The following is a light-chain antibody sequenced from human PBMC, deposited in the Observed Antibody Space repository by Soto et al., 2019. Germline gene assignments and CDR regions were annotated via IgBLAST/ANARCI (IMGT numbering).Light chain of an antibody. CDR1: QNIYYN. J-gene: IGKJ1*01. CDR3: LQYHNLWA. V-gene: IGKV3-15*01. Sequence: ILMTPSPATVSVSPGESATLSCRASQNIYYNVAWYQHRPGQAPRLLIYRASTRAPGVPARFSGSGSGTEFTLTISSLQPEDFTVYSCLQYHNLWAFGQGTKVDSK. CDR2: RAS.